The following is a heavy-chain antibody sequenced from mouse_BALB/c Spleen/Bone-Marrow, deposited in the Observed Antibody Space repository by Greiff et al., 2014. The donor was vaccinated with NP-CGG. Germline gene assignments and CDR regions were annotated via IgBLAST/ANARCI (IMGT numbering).Heavy chain of an antibody. Sequence: VQLQQSGAELVKPGASVKLPCTASGFNIKDTYMHWVKQRPEQGLEWIGRIDPANGNTKYDPKFQGKATITADTSSNTAYLQLSSLTSEDTAVYYCARGYDEGFACWGQGTLVTVSA. CDR2: IDPANGNT. V-gene: IGHV14-3*02. CDR3: ARGYDEGFAC. CDR1: GFNIKDTY. D-gene: IGHD2-14*01. J-gene: IGHJ3*01.